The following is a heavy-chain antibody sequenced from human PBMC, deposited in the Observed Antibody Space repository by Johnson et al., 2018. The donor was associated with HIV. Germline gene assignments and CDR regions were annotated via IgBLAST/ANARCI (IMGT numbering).Heavy chain of an antibody. J-gene: IGHJ3*02. CDR3: ASRGRERVAAGILGAFDI. CDR1: GFSVSSNY. Sequence: VQLVESGGGLVQPGGSLRLSCAASGFSVSSNYMTWVRQAPGKGLEWVSVIYSGGTTWYADSVKGRFTISRYNSRDTVHLQMNSLRSEDTAVYYCASRGRERVAAGILGAFDIWGQGTMVTVSS. CDR2: IYSGGTT. V-gene: IGHV3-66*02. D-gene: IGHD6-13*01.